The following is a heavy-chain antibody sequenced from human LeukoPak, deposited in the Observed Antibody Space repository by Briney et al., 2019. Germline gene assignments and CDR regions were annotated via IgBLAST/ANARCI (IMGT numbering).Heavy chain of an antibody. CDR2: INPNSGGT. V-gene: IGHV1-2*02. D-gene: IGHD6-13*01. J-gene: IGHJ5*02. CDR3: AREPIAAPGKNWFDP. CDR1: GYTFTGYY. Sequence: ASVKVSCKASGYTFTGYYMHWVRQAPGQGLEWMGWINPNSGGTNYAQKFQGRVTMTRDTSISTAYMELSRLRSDDTAVYYCAREPIAAPGKNWFDPWGQGTLVTVSS.